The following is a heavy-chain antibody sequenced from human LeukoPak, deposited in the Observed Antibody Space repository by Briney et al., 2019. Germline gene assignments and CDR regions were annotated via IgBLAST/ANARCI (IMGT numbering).Heavy chain of an antibody. V-gene: IGHV4-34*01. D-gene: IGHD6-6*01. CDR2: INHSGST. CDR3: ARMDLSSSSWFDP. CDR1: GGPFSGYY. Sequence: PSETLSLTCAVYGGPFSGYYWSWIRQPPGKGLEWIGEINHSGSTNYNPSLKSRVTISVDTSKNQFSLKLSSVTAADTAVYYCARMDLSSSSWFDPWGQGTLVTVSS. J-gene: IGHJ5*02.